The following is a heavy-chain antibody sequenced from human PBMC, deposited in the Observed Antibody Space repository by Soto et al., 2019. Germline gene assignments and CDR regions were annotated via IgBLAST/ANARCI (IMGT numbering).Heavy chain of an antibody. V-gene: IGHV3-30-3*01. J-gene: IGHJ4*02. CDR2: ISYDGSNK. CDR3: ARDIEYSSSSADY. Sequence: QVQLVESGGGVVQPGRSLSLSCAASGFTFSSYAMHWVRQAPGKGLEWVAVISYDGSNKYYADSVKGRFTISRDNSKNTLYLQMNSLRAEDTAVYYCARDIEYSSSSADYWGQGTLVTVSS. D-gene: IGHD6-6*01. CDR1: GFTFSSYA.